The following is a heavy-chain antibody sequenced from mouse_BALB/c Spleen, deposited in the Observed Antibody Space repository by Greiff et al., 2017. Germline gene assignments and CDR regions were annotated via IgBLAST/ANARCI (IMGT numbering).Heavy chain of an antibody. V-gene: IGHV5-4*02. CDR2: ISDGGSYT. CDR1: GFTFSDYY. CDR3: ARGRAYYGYDEDWFAY. Sequence: EVKVVESGGGLVKPGGSLKLSCAASGFTFSDYYMYWVRQTPEKRLEWVATISDGGSYTYYPDSVKGRVTITRDKATNNLYLQMSSLKSEDTAMYYCARGRAYYGYDEDWFAYWGQGTLVTVSA. D-gene: IGHD2-14*01. J-gene: IGHJ3*01.